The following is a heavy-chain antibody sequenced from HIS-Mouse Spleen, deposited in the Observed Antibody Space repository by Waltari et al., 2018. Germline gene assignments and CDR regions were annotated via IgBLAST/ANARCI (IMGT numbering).Heavy chain of an antibody. CDR1: GFTSGSYG. CDR3: AKGGLMVYAIGDY. Sequence: QVQLVESGGGVVQPGRSLRLSCAASGFTSGSYGRLWVCRAPGKGLEWLEVIWYDGSNKYYADSVKGRFTISRDNSKNTLYLQMNSLRAEDTAVYYCAKGGLMVYAIGDYWGQGTLVTVSS. V-gene: IGHV3-33*06. CDR2: IWYDGSNK. D-gene: IGHD2-8*01. J-gene: IGHJ4*02.